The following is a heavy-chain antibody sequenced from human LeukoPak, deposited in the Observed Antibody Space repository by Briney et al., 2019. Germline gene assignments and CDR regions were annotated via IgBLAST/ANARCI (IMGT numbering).Heavy chain of an antibody. CDR2: INHSGST. J-gene: IGHJ3*02. CDR1: GGSFSGYY. V-gene: IGHV4-34*01. Sequence: SETLSLTCAVYGGSFSGYYWSWIRQPPGKGLEGIGEINHSGSTNYNPSLKSRVTISVDTSKNQFSLKLSSVTAADTAVYYCARGYAFDIWGQGTMVTVSS. CDR3: ARGYAFDI.